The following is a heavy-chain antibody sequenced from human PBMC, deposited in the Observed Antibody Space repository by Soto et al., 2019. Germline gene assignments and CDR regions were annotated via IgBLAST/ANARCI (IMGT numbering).Heavy chain of an antibody. Sequence: QVQLQQWGAGLLKPSETLSLTCAVYGGSFSGYYWSWIRQPPGKGLEWIGEINHSGSTNYNPSLKSRVTISVDTSKNQFSLKLRSVTAADTAVYYCAREYCSSTSCYVDYWGQGPLVTVSS. CDR2: INHSGST. V-gene: IGHV4-34*01. CDR3: AREYCSSTSCYVDY. CDR1: GGSFSGYY. J-gene: IGHJ4*02. D-gene: IGHD2-2*01.